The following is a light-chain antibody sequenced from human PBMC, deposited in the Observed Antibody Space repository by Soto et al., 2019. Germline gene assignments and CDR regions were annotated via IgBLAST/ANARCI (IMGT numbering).Light chain of an antibody. CDR3: QQYNKWPQT. V-gene: IGKV3-15*01. CDR2: GAS. CDR1: QSVSID. J-gene: IGKJ1*01. Sequence: EIVMTQSPATVPVSPGERVTLSCRASQSVSIDLAWYQQKPGQAPRLLIYGASTRATDIPPSFTGSGSGTEFTLTISSLQSEDIAVYYCQQYNKWPQTFEQGTEVEIK.